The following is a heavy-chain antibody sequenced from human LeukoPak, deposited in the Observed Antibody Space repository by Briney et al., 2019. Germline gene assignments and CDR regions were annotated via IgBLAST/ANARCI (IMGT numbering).Heavy chain of an antibody. Sequence: PSVTLSLTCAVYGGSFSGYYWTWIRHPPGKGLEWIGEINHIGSTNYNPSLKSRVTISVDTSKNQFSLKLTYVTDADTAVYYCASGGYCSSTSCYTNWFDPWGQGTLVIVSS. CDR3: ASGGYCSSTSCYTNWFDP. V-gene: IGHV4-34*01. CDR2: INHIGST. J-gene: IGHJ5*02. CDR1: GGSFSGYY. D-gene: IGHD2-2*02.